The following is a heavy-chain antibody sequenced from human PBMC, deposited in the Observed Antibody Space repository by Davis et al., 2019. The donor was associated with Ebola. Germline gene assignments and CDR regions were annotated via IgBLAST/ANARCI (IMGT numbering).Heavy chain of an antibody. Sequence: GESLKISCAASGFTFSSYGMHWVRQAPGKGLEWVAVISYDGSNKYYADSVKGRFTISRDNSKNTLYLQMNSLRAEDTAVYYCATGVGDYWGQGTLVTVSS. V-gene: IGHV3-30*03. CDR2: ISYDGSNK. D-gene: IGHD2-15*01. J-gene: IGHJ4*02. CDR1: GFTFSSYG. CDR3: ATGVGDY.